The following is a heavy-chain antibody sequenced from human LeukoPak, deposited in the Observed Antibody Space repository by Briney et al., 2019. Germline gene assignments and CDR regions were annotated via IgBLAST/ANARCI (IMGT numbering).Heavy chain of an antibody. CDR1: GYTFTSYG. CDR3: ARDPSYYDFWSGYYGWSDY. CDR2: ISAYNGNT. Sequence: ASVKVSCKASGYTFTSYGISWVRQAPGQGLEWMGWISAYNGNTNYAQKLQGRVTMTTDTSTSTAYMELRSLRSDDTAVYYCARDPSYYDFWSGYYGWSDYWGQGTLVTVSS. V-gene: IGHV1-18*01. D-gene: IGHD3-3*01. J-gene: IGHJ4*02.